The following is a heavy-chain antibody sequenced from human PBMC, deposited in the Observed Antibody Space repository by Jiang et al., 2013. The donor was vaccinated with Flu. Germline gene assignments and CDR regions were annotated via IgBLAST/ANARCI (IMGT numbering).Heavy chain of an antibody. Sequence: GPGLVKPSQTLSLTCTVSGVSISGTSYWAWFRQPAGKGLEWIGHIYTRGSANYNPSLKSRVTLSVDTSKNQFSLKLSSVTAADTAIYYCATRGTGTFNWFDPWGQGTLVTVSS. CDR1: GVSISGTSY. CDR3: ATRGTGTFNWFDP. V-gene: IGHV4-61*02. CDR2: IYTRGSA. J-gene: IGHJ5*02. D-gene: IGHD1/OR15-1a*01.